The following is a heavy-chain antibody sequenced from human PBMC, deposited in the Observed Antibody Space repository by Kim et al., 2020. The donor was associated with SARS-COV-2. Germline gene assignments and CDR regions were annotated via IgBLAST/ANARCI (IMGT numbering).Heavy chain of an antibody. CDR2: MNPNSGNT. J-gene: IGHJ3*02. CDR3: ARWQANSDAFDI. V-gene: IGHV1-8*01. D-gene: IGHD1-7*01. Sequence: ASVKVSCKTSGYTFTSYDINWVRQATGQGREWMGWMNPNSGNTGYAQKFQGRVTMTRDSSISTAYMELSSLRSEDTAVYYCARWQANSDAFDIWGQGTMVTVSS. CDR1: GYTFTSYD.